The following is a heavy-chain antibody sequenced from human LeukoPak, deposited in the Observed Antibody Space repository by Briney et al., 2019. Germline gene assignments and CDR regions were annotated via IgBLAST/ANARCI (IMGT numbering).Heavy chain of an antibody. V-gene: IGHV1-2*02. CDR3: VQFELDY. Sequence: ASVKVSCKASGYTFIGHYIHWVRQAPGQGLEWMGWMNPDSGGTNYAQKFQGRVTMTRDTSISTAYMDLSRLRSDDTAVYYCVQFELDYWGQGTLVTVSS. D-gene: IGHD1-7*01. J-gene: IGHJ4*02. CDR1: GYTFIGHY. CDR2: MNPDSGGT.